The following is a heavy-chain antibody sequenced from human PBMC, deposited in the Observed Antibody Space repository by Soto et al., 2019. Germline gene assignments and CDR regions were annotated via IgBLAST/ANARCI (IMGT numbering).Heavy chain of an antibody. Sequence: QGHLVESGGGVVQPGRSLRLSCAVSGLTFSTYGMHWVRQAPGKGLEWVAINSGVDAFYADSVKGRFTISRDNSKDTLYLQMNSLGVEDTALYYCAKVLSLRTSGKYYKPFFHGMDVWGLGTTVTVSS. CDR2: NSGVDA. D-gene: IGHD3-10*01. J-gene: IGHJ6*02. CDR1: GLTFSTYG. CDR3: AKVLSLRTSGKYYKPFFHGMDV. V-gene: IGHV3-33*06.